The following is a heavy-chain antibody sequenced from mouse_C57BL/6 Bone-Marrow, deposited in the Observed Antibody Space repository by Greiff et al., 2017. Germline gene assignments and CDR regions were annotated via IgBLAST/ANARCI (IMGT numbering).Heavy chain of an antibody. D-gene: IGHD1-1*01. Sequence: EVQGVESGGGLVKPGGSLKLSCAASGFTFSDYGMHWVRQAPEKGLEWVAYISSGSSTIYYADTVKGRFTISRDNAKNTLCLQMTSLRSEDTAMYYCARPFITTVVAHFDYWGQGTTLTVSS. CDR3: ARPFITTVVAHFDY. CDR2: ISSGSSTI. V-gene: IGHV5-17*01. CDR1: GFTFSDYG. J-gene: IGHJ2*01.